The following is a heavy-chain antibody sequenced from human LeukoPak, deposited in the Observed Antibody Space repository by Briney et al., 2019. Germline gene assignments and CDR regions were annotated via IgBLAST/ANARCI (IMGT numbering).Heavy chain of an antibody. J-gene: IGHJ4*02. V-gene: IGHV3-30*18. D-gene: IGHD6-13*01. Sequence: GGSLRLSCAASGFTFSSFGMHWVRQAPGKGLECVAVISHDGSNKYYADSVKGRFTISRDNSKKTLYLQMNSLRAEDTAVYYCAKRMGPSIAATDLDYWGQGTLVTVSS. CDR2: ISHDGSNK. CDR3: AKRMGPSIAATDLDY. CDR1: GFTFSSFG.